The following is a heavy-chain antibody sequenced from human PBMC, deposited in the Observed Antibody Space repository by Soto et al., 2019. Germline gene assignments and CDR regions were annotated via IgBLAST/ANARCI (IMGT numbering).Heavy chain of an antibody. J-gene: IGHJ4*02. CDR3: ARGGHVVVVTAALDY. CDR2: VNPSGGHT. Sequence: QVQLVQSGAEVKKPGASVKVSCKASGDTFTDYYIHWVRQAPGQWLEWMGTVNPSGGHTTYAQHFLGRMTMTRDTSTSTLYMELTSLTSADTAVYYCARGGHVVVVTAALDYWGQGTLVTVSS. V-gene: IGHV1-46*01. CDR1: GDTFTDYY. D-gene: IGHD2-21*02.